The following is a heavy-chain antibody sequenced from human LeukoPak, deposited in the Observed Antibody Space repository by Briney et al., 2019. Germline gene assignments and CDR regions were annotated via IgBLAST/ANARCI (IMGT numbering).Heavy chain of an antibody. CDR2: ISGSGDST. V-gene: IGHV3-23*01. D-gene: IGHD3-10*01. Sequence: PGGSLRLSCAASGFTFTRYATSWVRQAPGKGLEWVSGISGSGDSTYYADSVKGRFTISRDNSKNTLSLQMNSLRAEDTAVYYCAKGCDSESFSDLDFWGQGTLVTVSS. J-gene: IGHJ4*02. CDR3: AKGCDSESFSDLDF. CDR1: GFTFTRYA.